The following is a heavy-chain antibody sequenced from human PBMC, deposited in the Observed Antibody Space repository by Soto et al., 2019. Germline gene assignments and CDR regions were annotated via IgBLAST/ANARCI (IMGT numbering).Heavy chain of an antibody. J-gene: IGHJ4*02. CDR3: AKSSSGWYLFDY. D-gene: IGHD6-19*01. CDR2: ISGSGGST. V-gene: IGHV3-23*01. Sequence: GGSLRLSCAASGFTFSSYAMSWVRQAPGKGLEWVSAISGSGGSTYYADPVKGRFTISRDSSENTLHLQMNSLRAEDTAVYYCAKSSSGWYLFDYWGQGTLVTVSS. CDR1: GFTFSSYA.